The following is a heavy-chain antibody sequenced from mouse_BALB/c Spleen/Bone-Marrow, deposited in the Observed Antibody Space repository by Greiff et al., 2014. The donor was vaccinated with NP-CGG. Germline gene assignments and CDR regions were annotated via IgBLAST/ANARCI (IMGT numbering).Heavy chain of an antibody. Sequence: VQLKESGGGLVQPGGSRKLSCAASGFTFSSFGMHWVRQAPEKGLEWVAYISSGSSTIYYADTMKGRFTISRDNPKNTLFLQMTSLRSEDTVMYYCTRSGTLGAMDYWGQETSVTVSS. V-gene: IGHV5-17*02. J-gene: IGHJ4*01. CDR2: ISSGSSTI. CDR1: GFTFSSFG. D-gene: IGHD3-3*01. CDR3: TRSGTLGAMDY.